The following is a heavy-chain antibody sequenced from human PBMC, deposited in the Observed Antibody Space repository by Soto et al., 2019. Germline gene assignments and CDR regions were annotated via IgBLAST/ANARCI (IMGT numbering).Heavy chain of an antibody. J-gene: IGHJ4*02. CDR2: IYWDDDK. CDR1: GFSLSSTRMA. D-gene: IGHD6-19*01. Sequence: QITLKESGPTLVKPTQPLTLTCTFSGFSLSSTRMAVGWIRQPPGKALEWLALIYWDDDKRYSPFLKSRRTITKDTSKNQVVLTMSNMDPVDTARYYCAHIVVAGLGYYFDYWGQGTLVTVSS. V-gene: IGHV2-5*02. CDR3: AHIVVAGLGYYFDY.